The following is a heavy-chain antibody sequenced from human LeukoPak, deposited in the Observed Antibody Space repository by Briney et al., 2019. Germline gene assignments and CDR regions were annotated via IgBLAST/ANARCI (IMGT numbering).Heavy chain of an antibody. D-gene: IGHD6-6*01. CDR3: AHRLEYGSSSGWFDP. Sequence: SGPTLVKPTQTLTLTCTFSGFSLSTSGVGVGWIRQPPGKALEWLALIYWNDDKRYSPSLKSRLTITKDTSKNQVVLTMTNMDPVDTATYYGAHRLEYGSSSGWFDPWGQGTLVTVSS. CDR1: GFSLSTSGVG. J-gene: IGHJ5*02. CDR2: IYWNDDK. V-gene: IGHV2-5*01.